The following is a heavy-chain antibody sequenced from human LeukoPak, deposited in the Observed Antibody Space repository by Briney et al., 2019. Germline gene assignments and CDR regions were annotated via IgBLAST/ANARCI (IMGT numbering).Heavy chain of an antibody. CDR2: INPSGGST. CDR3: ARAEYSYGLVDI. Sequence: ASVNVSCKASGYTFTSYYMHWVRQAPGQGLEWMGIINPSGGSTSYAQKFQGRVSMTRDTSTSTVYMELSSLRSEDTAVYYCARAEYSYGLVDIWGQGTMVTVSS. V-gene: IGHV1-46*01. CDR1: GYTFTSYY. J-gene: IGHJ3*02. D-gene: IGHD5-18*01.